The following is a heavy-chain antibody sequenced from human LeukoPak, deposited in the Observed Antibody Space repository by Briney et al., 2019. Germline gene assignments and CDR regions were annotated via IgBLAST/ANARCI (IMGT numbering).Heavy chain of an antibody. CDR3: ARVEYSSGWYYFDY. V-gene: IGHV1-69*04. D-gene: IGHD6-19*01. CDR2: IIPILGIA. J-gene: IGHJ4*02. CDR1: GGTFSSYA. Sequence: SVKVSCKASGGTFSSYAISWVRQAPGQGLEWMGRIIPILGIANYAQKFQGRVTMTRDTSISTAYMELSRLRSDDTAVYYCARVEYSSGWYYFDYWGQGTLVTVSS.